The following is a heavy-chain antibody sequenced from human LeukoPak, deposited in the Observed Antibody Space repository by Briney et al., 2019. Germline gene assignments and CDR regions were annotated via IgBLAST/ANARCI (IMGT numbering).Heavy chain of an antibody. J-gene: IGHJ5*02. CDR1: GGSISTYY. D-gene: IGHD3-10*01. V-gene: IGHV4-59*01. CDR2: IYYTGST. Sequence: PSETLSLTCTLSGGSISTYYWSWVRQPPGKGLEWIGYIYYTGSTDYNPSLKSRVTMSVDTSKNQFSLKLSSVTAADTAVYSCARGSVRGEFDPWGQGTLVTVSS. CDR3: ARGSVRGEFDP.